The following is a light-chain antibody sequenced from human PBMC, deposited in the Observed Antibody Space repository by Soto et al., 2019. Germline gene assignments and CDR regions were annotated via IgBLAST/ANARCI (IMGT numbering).Light chain of an antibody. CDR2: AAS. CDR3: HQYNNWPWT. CDR1: QSVSNN. J-gene: IGKJ1*01. Sequence: IVLTQSPGTLSLSPGERATLSCRASQSVSNNYLAWYQQKPGQAPRLLIKAASTRATGIPVRFSGSGSETEFTLTIRSLQSEDFGLYYCHQYNNWPWTFGQGTKVDIK. V-gene: IGKV3-15*01.